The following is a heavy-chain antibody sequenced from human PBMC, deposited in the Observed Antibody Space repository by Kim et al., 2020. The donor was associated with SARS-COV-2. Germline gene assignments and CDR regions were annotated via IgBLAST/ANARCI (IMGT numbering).Heavy chain of an antibody. V-gene: IGHV4-34*01. D-gene: IGHD3-10*01. Sequence: KSRCTISVDTSKNQFSLKLSSVTAADTAVYYCARGQYYYGSGSLGWFDTWGQGTLVTVSS. CDR3: ARGQYYYGSGSLGWFDT. J-gene: IGHJ5*02.